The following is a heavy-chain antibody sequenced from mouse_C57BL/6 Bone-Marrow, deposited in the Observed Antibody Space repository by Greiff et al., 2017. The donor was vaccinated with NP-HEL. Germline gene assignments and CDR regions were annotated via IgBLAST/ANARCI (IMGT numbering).Heavy chain of an antibody. CDR1: GFTFTDYY. CDR3: ARDGYGGYFDV. CDR2: IRNKANGYTT. D-gene: IGHD1-1*01. J-gene: IGHJ1*03. Sequence: DVMLVESGGGLVQPGGSLSLSCAASGFTFTDYYMSWVRQPPGKALEWLGFIRNKANGYTTEYSASVKGRFTISRDNSQSILYLQMNALRAEDSATYYCARDGYGGYFDVWGTGTTVTVSS. V-gene: IGHV7-3*01.